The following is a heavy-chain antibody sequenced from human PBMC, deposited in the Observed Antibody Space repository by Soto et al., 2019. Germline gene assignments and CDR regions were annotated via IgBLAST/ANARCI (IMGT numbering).Heavy chain of an antibody. V-gene: IGHV5-10-1*01. CDR1: GYSFTSYW. CDR3: ARHQTIFGVVSNYYYGMDV. Sequence: GESLKISCKGSGYSFTSYWISWVRQMPGKGLEWMGRIDPSDSYTNYSPSFQGHVTISADKSISTAYLQWSSLKAPDTAMYYCARHQTIFGVVSNYYYGMDVWGQGTTVTVSS. J-gene: IGHJ6*02. CDR2: IDPSDSYT. D-gene: IGHD3-3*01.